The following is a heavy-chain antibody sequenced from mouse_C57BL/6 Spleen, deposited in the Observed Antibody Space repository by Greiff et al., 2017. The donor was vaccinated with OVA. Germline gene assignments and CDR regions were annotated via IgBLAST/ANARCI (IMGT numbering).Heavy chain of an antibody. CDR1: GYTFTSYW. V-gene: IGHV1-69*01. CDR2: IDPYGSYT. Sequence: QVQLQQPGAELVMPGASVKLSCKASGYTFTSYWMHWVKQRPGQGLEWIGEIDPYGSYTNYNHKFKGKSTLTVDKSSSTAYMQISSLTSDDSAVYYCARGRVRRGLDYWGQGTTLTVSS. CDR3: ARGRVRRGLDY. J-gene: IGHJ2*01. D-gene: IGHD2-14*01.